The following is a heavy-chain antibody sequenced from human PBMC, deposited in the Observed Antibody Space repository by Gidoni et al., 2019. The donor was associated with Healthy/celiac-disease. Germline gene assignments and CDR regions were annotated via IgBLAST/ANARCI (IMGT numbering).Heavy chain of an antibody. J-gene: IGHJ4*02. D-gene: IGHD5-12*01. CDR1: GFTFDDYT. CDR2: ISWDGGST. V-gene: IGHV3-43*01. Sequence: EVQLVESGGVVVQPGGSLRLSCAASGFTFDDYTMHWVRQAPGKGLEWVSLISWDGGSTYYADSVKGRFTISRDNSKNSLYLQMNSLRTEDTALYYCAKGGLSGYDVIDYWGQGTLVTVSS. CDR3: AKGGLSGYDVIDY.